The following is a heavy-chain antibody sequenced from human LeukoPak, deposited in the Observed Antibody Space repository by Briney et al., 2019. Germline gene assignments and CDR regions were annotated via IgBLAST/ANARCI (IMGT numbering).Heavy chain of an antibody. CDR3: VKEPHYYDRSGYF. V-gene: IGHV3-43*02. CDR1: GFTFDDYA. J-gene: IGHJ4*02. D-gene: IGHD3-22*01. Sequence: GGSLRLFCAACGFTFDDYAMHWVRRVPGKGLEWVSLISGDGGSTYYTDSVKGRFTISRDNSKNSLFLQMKSLRTDDTALYYCVKEPHYYDRSGYFWGQGTLVTVSS. CDR2: ISGDGGST.